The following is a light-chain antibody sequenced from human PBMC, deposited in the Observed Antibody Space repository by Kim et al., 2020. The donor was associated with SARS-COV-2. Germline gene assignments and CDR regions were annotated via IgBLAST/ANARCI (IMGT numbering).Light chain of an antibody. CDR1: QDIKKS. Sequence: VGDRVNITWRKSQDIKKSLAWYQKKPGEVPRLLILGASTLQVGVPASFSGSGSGKDFTLTISSLKPDDVASYYGQKYDRVPFTFGPGTTVDIK. V-gene: IGKV1-27*01. J-gene: IGKJ3*01. CDR3: QKYDRVPFT. CDR2: GAS.